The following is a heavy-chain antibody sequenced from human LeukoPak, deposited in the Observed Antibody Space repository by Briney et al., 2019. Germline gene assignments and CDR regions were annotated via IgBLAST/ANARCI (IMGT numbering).Heavy chain of an antibody. CDR3: AKGGYGSGTSYLDYYMDV. CDR1: GYSISSGYY. D-gene: IGHD3-10*01. V-gene: IGHV4-38-2*02. J-gene: IGHJ6*03. CDR2: IFHTGST. Sequence: SETLSLTCTVSGYSISSGYYWAWIRQPPGQGLEWIGSIFHTGSTYHNPSLKSRVTISVDTSKNQFSLKLNSVTAADTAVYYCAKGGYGSGTSYLDYYMDVWGKGTTVTISS.